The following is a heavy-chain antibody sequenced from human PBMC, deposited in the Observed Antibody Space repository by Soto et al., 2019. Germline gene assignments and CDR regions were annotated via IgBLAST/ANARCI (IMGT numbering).Heavy chain of an antibody. CDR3: ARQDYNYAYFDF. D-gene: IGHD5-18*01. CDR1: GYSFTNYW. Sequence: WESLKISCKGSGYSFTNYWIGWVRQMPGKGLEWMGIIYPGDSDTRYSPSFQGQVIISVDQSISTAYLQWSSLQASDTAMYYCARQDYNYAYFDFWGQGTLVTVSS. V-gene: IGHV5-51*01. CDR2: IYPGDSDT. J-gene: IGHJ4*02.